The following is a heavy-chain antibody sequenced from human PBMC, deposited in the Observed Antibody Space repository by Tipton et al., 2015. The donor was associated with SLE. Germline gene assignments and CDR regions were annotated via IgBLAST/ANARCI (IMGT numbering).Heavy chain of an antibody. CDR3: ARQLGKTRDVAFDI. D-gene: IGHD7-27*01. V-gene: IGHV4-59*07. CDR2: IYYSGST. CDR1: GGSISSYY. J-gene: IGHJ3*02. Sequence: TLSLTCTVSGGSISSYYWSWIRQPPGKGLEWIGYIYYSGSTNYNPSLKSRVTISVDTSKNQFSLKLSSVTAADTAVYYCARQLGKTRDVAFDIWGQGTMFIVSS.